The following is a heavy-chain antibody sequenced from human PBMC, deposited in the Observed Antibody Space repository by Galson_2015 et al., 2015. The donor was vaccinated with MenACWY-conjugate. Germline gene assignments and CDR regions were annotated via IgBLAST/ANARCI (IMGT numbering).Heavy chain of an antibody. D-gene: IGHD2-2*02. J-gene: IGHJ6*02. CDR3: ARGVVVPAAILYCYGMDV. CDR1: GGSFSGYY. V-gene: IGHV4-34*01. CDR2: INHSGST. Sequence: ETLSLTCAVYGGSFSGYYWSWIRQPPGKGLEWIGEINHSGSTNYNPSLKSRVTISVDTSKNQFSLKLSSVTAADTAVYYCARGVVVPAAILYCYGMDVWGQGTTVTVSS.